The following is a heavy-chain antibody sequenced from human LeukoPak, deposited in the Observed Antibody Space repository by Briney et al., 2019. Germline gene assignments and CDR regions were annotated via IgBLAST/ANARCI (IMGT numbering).Heavy chain of an antibody. CDR2: ISRNGGST. Sequence: WGSLRLSCSASGFIFSSYAMHWVRQAPGKGLEYVSGISRNGGSTYYAGSVKGRFTISRDNSKNTLYLQMSSLRAEDTALYYCVNQLSGYLYWGQGTLVFVSS. CDR1: GFIFSSYA. CDR3: VNQLSGYLY. V-gene: IGHV3-64D*09. J-gene: IGHJ4*02. D-gene: IGHD5-12*01.